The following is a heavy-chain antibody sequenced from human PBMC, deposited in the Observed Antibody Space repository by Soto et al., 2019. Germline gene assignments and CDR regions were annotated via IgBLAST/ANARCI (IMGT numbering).Heavy chain of an antibody. CDR1: GFTFSSYD. V-gene: IGHV3-48*02. J-gene: IGHJ5*01. Sequence: GGSLRLSCAASGFTFSSYDMHWVRQAPGKGLEWVSVISSGSSDIYYADSVKGRFTISRDNAKNSLYLQMNSLRDEDAAVYYCARRESARGIDSNWFDPWGQGTLVTVSS. CDR3: ARRESARGIDSNWFDP. CDR2: ISSGSSDI. D-gene: IGHD5-12*01.